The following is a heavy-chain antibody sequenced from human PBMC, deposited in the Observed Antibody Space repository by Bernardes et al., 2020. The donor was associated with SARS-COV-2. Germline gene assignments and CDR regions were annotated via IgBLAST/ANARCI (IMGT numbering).Heavy chain of an antibody. CDR2: IWYDGRNK. Sequence: GGSLRLSCVVSGFTFSSYEFTFSSYAMHWVRQAPGKGLEWVAVIWYDGRNKYYAESVKGRFTISRDNSKNTVYLQMNNLRAEDAAVYYCARDVTVVQGVVISPDYHYGMDVWGQGTTVTVSS. J-gene: IGHJ6*02. D-gene: IGHD3-10*01. V-gene: IGHV3-33*08. CDR1: GFTFSSYEFTFSSYA. CDR3: ARDVTVVQGVVISPDYHYGMDV.